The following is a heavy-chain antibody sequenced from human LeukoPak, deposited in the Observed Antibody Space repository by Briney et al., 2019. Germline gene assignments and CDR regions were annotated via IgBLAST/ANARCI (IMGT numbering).Heavy chain of an antibody. CDR2: INSDGSST. V-gene: IGHV3-74*01. Sequence: PGGSLRLSCAASGFTFSSYSMNWVRQAPGKGLVWVSRINSDGSSTNYADAVKGRFTVSRDNAKNTLYLQVNSLRAEDTAVYYCARDKSSGYWFIDYWGQGTLVTVSS. CDR1: GFTFSSYS. CDR3: ARDKSSGYWFIDY. J-gene: IGHJ4*02. D-gene: IGHD3-22*01.